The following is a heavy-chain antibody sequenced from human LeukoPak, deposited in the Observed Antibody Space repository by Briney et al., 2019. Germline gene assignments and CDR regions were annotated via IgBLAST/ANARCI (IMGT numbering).Heavy chain of an antibody. V-gene: IGHV3-33*01. J-gene: IGHJ4*02. CDR2: IWSDRNNT. CDR1: GLTFSNYG. D-gene: IGHD6-19*01. CDR3: ARARWSSTGWFLGY. Sequence: GGSLRLSCAASGLTFSNYGIHWVRQAPGKGLEWVAVIWSDRNNTYYADSVKGRFTISRDNAKDALHLRMDNLRVEDTAVYYCARARWSSTGWFLGYWGQGTLVTVSS.